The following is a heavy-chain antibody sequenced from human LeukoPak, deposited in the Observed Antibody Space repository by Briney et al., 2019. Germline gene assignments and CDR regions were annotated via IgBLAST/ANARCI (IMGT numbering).Heavy chain of an antibody. D-gene: IGHD3-22*01. CDR1: GGSISGYY. CDR2: INYSGST. J-gene: IGHJ4*02. CDR3: AREYSSFEY. V-gene: IGHV4-59*01. Sequence: KPSETLSLTCTVSGGSISGYYWHWIRQPPGMGLEWIGYINYSGSTDYNPSLKSRVTISVDTSKNQFSLNLRSVTAADTAVYYCAREYSSFEYWGQGILVTVSS.